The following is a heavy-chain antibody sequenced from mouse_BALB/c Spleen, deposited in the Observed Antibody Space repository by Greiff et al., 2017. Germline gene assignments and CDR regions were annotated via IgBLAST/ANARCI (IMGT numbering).Heavy chain of an antibody. CDR1: GYTFTDYA. CDR2: ISIYYDNT. V-gene: IGHV1-67*01. J-gene: IGHJ4*01. Sequence: VQLQQSGPELVRPGESVKISCKGSGYTFTDYAMHWVKQSHAKSLEWIGVISIYYDNTNYNQKFKGKATMTVDKSSSTAYMELARLTSEDSAIYYCARCGYGNYGGFYAMDYWGQGTSVTVSS. CDR3: ARCGYGNYGGFYAMDY. D-gene: IGHD2-10*02.